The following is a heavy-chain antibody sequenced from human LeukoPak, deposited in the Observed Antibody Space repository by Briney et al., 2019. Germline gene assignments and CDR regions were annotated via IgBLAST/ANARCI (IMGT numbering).Heavy chain of an antibody. Sequence: SETLSLTCAVYGGSFSGYYWSWIRQPPGKGLEWIGEINHSGSTNYNPSLKSRVTISVDTSKNQFSLKLSSVTAADTAVYYCARGISNIAVAGTGSWFDPWGQGTLVTVSS. V-gene: IGHV4-34*01. CDR2: INHSGST. CDR3: ARGISNIAVAGTGSWFDP. CDR1: GGSFSGYY. J-gene: IGHJ5*02. D-gene: IGHD6-19*01.